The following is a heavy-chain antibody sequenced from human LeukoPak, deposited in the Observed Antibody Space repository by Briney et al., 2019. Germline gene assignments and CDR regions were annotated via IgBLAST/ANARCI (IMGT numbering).Heavy chain of an antibody. CDR2: VIPIYGTP. Sequence: SVKVSCKASGGSFCTSGFSWVRRAPGQGLEWMGGVIPIYGTPSYAQKFQGRVTITTDESTSTAYMELSSLRSEDTAVYYCARDHWGIVENGYDYFYYDMDVWGQGTTVTVSS. D-gene: IGHD7-27*01. CDR3: ARDHWGIVENGYDYFYYDMDV. J-gene: IGHJ6*02. CDR1: GGSFCTSG. V-gene: IGHV1-69*05.